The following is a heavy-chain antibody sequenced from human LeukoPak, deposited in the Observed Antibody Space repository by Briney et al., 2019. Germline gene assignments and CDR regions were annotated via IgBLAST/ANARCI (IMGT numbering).Heavy chain of an antibody. CDR1: GFTFSSFA. Sequence: GGSLRLSCAASGFTFSSFAMSWVRRPPGKGLEWVSGFGGSGIICYADSVKGRFTISRDNSMDTLYLQMNSLRPEDTAVYYCAKDSSRCGGDCPGYFDYWGQGTLVTVSS. CDR2: FGGSGII. D-gene: IGHD2-21*02. J-gene: IGHJ4*02. V-gene: IGHV3-23*01. CDR3: AKDSSRCGGDCPGYFDY.